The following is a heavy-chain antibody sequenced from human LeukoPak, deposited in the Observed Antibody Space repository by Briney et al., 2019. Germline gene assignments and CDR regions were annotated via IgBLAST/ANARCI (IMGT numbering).Heavy chain of an antibody. CDR1: GFTFRTFS. Sequence: GGSLRLSCAASGFTFRTFSMHWVREAPGKGLVWVSRINSDGSSTNYADSVKGRFTISRDNAKNTLYLQMNSLRAEDTAVYFCFQSGGMDIWGQGTTVTVSS. V-gene: IGHV3-74*01. J-gene: IGHJ6*02. CDR3: FQSGGMDI. CDR2: INSDGSST.